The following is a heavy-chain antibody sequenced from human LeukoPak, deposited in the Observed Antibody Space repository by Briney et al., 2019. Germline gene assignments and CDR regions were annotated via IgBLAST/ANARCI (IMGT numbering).Heavy chain of an antibody. J-gene: IGHJ6*03. CDR1: GGSISSGSYY. V-gene: IGHV4-61*02. Sequence: SQTLSLTCTVSGGSISSGSYYWSWIRQPAGKGLEWIGRIYTSGSTNYNPSLKSRVTMSVDTSKNQFSLKLSSVTAADTAVYYCARDSNSYDYYYMDVWGKGTTVTVSS. CDR3: ARDSNSYDYYYMDV. D-gene: IGHD4-11*01. CDR2: IYTSGST.